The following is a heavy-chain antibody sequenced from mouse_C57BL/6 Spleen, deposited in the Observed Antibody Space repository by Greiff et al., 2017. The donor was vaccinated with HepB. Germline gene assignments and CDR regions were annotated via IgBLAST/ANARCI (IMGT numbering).Heavy chain of an antibody. V-gene: IGHV1-63*01. J-gene: IGHJ4*01. D-gene: IGHD3-3*01. Sequence: VQLQQSGAELVRPGTSVKMSCKASGYNFTNYWIGWAKQRPGHGLEWIGDIYPGGGYTNYNEKFKGKATLTADKSSSTAYMQVSSLTSEDSAIYDCERRRRAQATDAMDYWGQGTSVTVSS. CDR2: IYPGGGYT. CDR1: GYNFTNYW. CDR3: ERRRRAQATDAMDY.